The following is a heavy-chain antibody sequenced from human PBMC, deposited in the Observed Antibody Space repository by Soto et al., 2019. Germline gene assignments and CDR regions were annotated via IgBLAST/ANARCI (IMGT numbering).Heavy chain of an antibody. CDR2: INPSGGST. CDR3: ARDLGDYYDSSGYPFDY. V-gene: IGHV1-46*01. Sequence: GASVEVSCKASGYTFTSYYMHWVRQAPGQGLEWMGIINPSGGSTSYAQKFQGRVTMTRDTSTSTVYMELSSLRSEDTAVYYCARDLGDYYDSSGYPFDYWGQGTLVTVSS. D-gene: IGHD3-22*01. CDR1: GYTFTSYY. J-gene: IGHJ4*02.